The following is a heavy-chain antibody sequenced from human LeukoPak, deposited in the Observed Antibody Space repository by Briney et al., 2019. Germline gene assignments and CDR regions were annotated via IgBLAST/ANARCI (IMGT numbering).Heavy chain of an antibody. CDR2: IYHSGAT. V-gene: IGHV4-4*02. CDR3: ARGRLRALDY. CDR1: GGSITNYW. J-gene: IGHJ4*02. Sequence: PSGTLSLTCAVSGGSITNYWWSWVRQPPGKGLEWIGEIYHSGATNSNESLKSRVTISVDMSNNQFPLKLTSVTAADTAVYYCARGRLRALDYWGQGTLVTVSS. D-gene: IGHD4-17*01.